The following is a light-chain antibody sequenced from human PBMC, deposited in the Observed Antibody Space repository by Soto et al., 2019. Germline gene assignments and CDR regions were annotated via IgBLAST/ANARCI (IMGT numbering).Light chain of an antibody. CDR2: AVT. Sequence: QSALTQPASVSGSPGQSITISCTGSNSDIGGHNYVSWYQQHPGKVPKLMIFAVTNRPSGFSTRFSGSKSGNTASLTISGSQAEDEADYYCSSYTTSGPWVFGGGTNLTVL. J-gene: IGLJ3*02. CDR1: NSDIGGHNY. CDR3: SSYTTSGPWV. V-gene: IGLV2-14*01.